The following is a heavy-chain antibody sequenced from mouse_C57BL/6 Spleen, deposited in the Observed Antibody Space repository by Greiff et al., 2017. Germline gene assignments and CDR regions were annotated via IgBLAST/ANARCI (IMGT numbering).Heavy chain of an antibody. CDR3: TRWPLRGSSDY. V-gene: IGHV1-15*01. CDR2: IDPETGGT. J-gene: IGHJ2*01. D-gene: IGHD1-1*01. Sequence: VQVVESGAELVRPGASVTLSCKASGYTFTDYEMHWVKQTPVHGLEWIGAIDPETGGTAYNQKFKGKAILTADKSSSTAYMELRSLTSEDSAVYYCTRWPLRGSSDYWGQGTTLTVSS. CDR1: GYTFTDYE.